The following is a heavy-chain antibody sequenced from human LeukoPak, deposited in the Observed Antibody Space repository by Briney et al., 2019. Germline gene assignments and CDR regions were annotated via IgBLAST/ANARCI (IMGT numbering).Heavy chain of an antibody. J-gene: IGHJ4*02. V-gene: IGHV3-23*01. CDR1: GFTFSSHA. D-gene: IGHD2/OR15-2a*01. Sequence: GGSLRLSCAVSGFTFSSHAMSWVRQAPGKGLEWVSAISGSGGSTYYADSVKGRFTISRDNSKNTLYLQMNSLRAEDTAVYYCAKFPPPGLYYFDYWGQGTLVTVSS. CDR2: ISGSGGST. CDR3: AKFPPPGLYYFDY.